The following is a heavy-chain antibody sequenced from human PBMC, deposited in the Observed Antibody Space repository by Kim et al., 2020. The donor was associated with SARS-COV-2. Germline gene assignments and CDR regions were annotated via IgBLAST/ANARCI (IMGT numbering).Heavy chain of an antibody. CDR3: VSGGDNYSFTY. CDR1: GLPFSTYW. V-gene: IGHV3-74*01. D-gene: IGHD4-4*01. CDR2: IDLDGSSR. J-gene: IGHJ4*02. Sequence: GGSRRLSCAASGLPFSTYWMHWVRQGPGKGLVWVSRIDLDGSSRTYADSVKGRFTISRDNAKNTVYLQMNSLRAEDTAVYSCVSGGDNYSFTYWGQGTLVTVSS.